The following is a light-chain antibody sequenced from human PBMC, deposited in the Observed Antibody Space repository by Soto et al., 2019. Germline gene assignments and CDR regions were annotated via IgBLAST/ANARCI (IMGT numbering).Light chain of an antibody. CDR1: SSDVGNYNY. J-gene: IGLJ1*01. CDR2: DVS. CDR3: SSYSSSITLDV. V-gene: IGLV2-14*03. Sequence: QSVLTQPASVSGSPGQSITISCTGTSSDVGNYNYVSWYQQHPGKAPRLMIYDVSNRPSGVSNRFSGSKSGNTASLTISGLQAEDEADYYCSSYSSSITLDVFGTGTKLTVL.